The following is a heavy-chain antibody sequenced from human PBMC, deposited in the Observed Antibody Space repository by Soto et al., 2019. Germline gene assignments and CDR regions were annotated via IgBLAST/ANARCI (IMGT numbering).Heavy chain of an antibody. D-gene: IGHD3-10*01. Sequence: EVRLVESGGGLVQPGGSLRLSCAAFGFTVSSNYMTWARLASGKGLEWVSLVYSGGATNYAASVKGRFTISTHSSQNTLFLQMNSLRTEDTATYYCVRGRYGSEIHWGQGTKVTVSS. V-gene: IGHV3-53*04. CDR3: VRGRYGSEIH. J-gene: IGHJ4*02. CDR2: VYSGGAT. CDR1: GFTVSSNY.